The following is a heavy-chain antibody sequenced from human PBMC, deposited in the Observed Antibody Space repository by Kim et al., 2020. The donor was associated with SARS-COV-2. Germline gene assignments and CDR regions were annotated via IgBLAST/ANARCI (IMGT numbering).Heavy chain of an antibody. Sequence: ASVKVSCKASGYTFTSYDINWVRQATGQGLEWMGWMNPNSGNTGYAQKFQGRVTMTRNTSISTAYMELSSLRSEDTAVYYCARGLYSSSFLHYYYGMDVWGQGTTVTVSS. D-gene: IGHD6-13*01. V-gene: IGHV1-8*01. CDR1: GYTFTSYD. CDR3: ARGLYSSSFLHYYYGMDV. J-gene: IGHJ6*02. CDR2: MNPNSGNT.